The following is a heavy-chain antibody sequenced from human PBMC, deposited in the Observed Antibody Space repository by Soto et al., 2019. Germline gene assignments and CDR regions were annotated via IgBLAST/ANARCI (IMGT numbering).Heavy chain of an antibody. CDR1: GGTFSSYA. CDR2: IIPIFGTA. V-gene: IGHV1-69*13. D-gene: IGHD3-10*01. CDR3: ASSRGLSVNWFDP. J-gene: IGHJ5*02. Sequence: SVKVSCKASGGTFSSYAISWVRQAPGQGLEWMGGIIPIFGTANYAQKFQGRVTITADESTSTAYMELSSLRSEDTAVYYCASSRGLSVNWFDPWGQGTLATVSS.